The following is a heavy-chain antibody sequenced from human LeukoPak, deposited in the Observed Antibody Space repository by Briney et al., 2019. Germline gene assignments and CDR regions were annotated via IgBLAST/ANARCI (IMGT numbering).Heavy chain of an antibody. CDR1: GFTFTSSA. J-gene: IGHJ3*02. CDR2: IVVGSGNT. D-gene: IGHD4-17*01. CDR3: AATINTVTTGAFDI. V-gene: IGHV1-58*02. Sequence: SVNVSFKASGFTFTSSAMQWVRQARGQRLEWIGWIVVGSGNTNYAQKFQERVTITRDMSTSTAYMELSSLRSEDTAVYYCAATINTVTTGAFDIWGQGTMVTVSS.